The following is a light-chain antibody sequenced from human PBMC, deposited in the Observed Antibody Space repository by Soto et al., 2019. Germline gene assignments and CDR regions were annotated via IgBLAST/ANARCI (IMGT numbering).Light chain of an antibody. J-gene: IGKJ1*01. Sequence: DIVMTHSPDSLAVSLGERATSDCKSSQSVLYSSNNKNYLAWYQQKPGQPPKLLIYWASTRESGVPDRFSGSGSGTDFTLTISSLQAEDVAVYYCQQYYSTPQTFGQGSKVDIK. CDR1: QSVLYSSNNKNY. CDR3: QQYYSTPQT. V-gene: IGKV4-1*01. CDR2: WAS.